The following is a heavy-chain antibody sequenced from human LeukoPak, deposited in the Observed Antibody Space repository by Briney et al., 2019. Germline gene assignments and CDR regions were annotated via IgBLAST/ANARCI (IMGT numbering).Heavy chain of an antibody. CDR2: INHSGST. Sequence: SETLSLTCAVYGGSFSGYYWSWIRQPPGKGLEWIGEINHSGSTNYNPSLKSRVTISVDTSKNQFSLKLSSVTAADTAVYYCARGLGGDRDYWGQGTLVTVSS. CDR1: GGSFSGYY. CDR3: ARGLGGDRDY. D-gene: IGHD1-26*01. J-gene: IGHJ4*02. V-gene: IGHV4-34*01.